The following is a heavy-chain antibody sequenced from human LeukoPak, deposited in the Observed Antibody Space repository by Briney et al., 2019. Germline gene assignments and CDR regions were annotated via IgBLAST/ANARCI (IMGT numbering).Heavy chain of an antibody. CDR1: GGTFSSYA. D-gene: IGHD3-22*01. Sequence: SVKVSCKASGGTFSSYAISWVRQAPGQGLEWMGRIIPILGIANYAQKFQGRVTITAHKSTSTAYMELSSQRSEDTAVYYCARDSSGYYYGHDAFDIWGQGTMVTVSS. CDR2: IIPILGIA. CDR3: ARDSSGYYYGHDAFDI. J-gene: IGHJ3*02. V-gene: IGHV1-69*04.